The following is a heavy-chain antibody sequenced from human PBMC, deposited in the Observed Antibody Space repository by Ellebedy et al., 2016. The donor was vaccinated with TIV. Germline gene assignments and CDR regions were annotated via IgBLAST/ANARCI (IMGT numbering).Heavy chain of an antibody. CDR1: GFSFKSNA. V-gene: IGHV3-23*01. D-gene: IGHD3/OR15-3a*01. Sequence: GESLKISCAVSGFSFKSNAVSWVRQAPGKGLEWVSVISSGDDRTYYADSVKGRFTISRDNSKNKLFLQMSRLRAEDTAVYFCARRSTDFAFDSWGQGTLVAVSS. CDR2: ISSGDDRT. J-gene: IGHJ4*02. CDR3: ARRSTDFAFDS.